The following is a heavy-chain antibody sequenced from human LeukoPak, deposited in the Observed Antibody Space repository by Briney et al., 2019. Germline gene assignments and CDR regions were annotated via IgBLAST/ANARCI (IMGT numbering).Heavy chain of an antibody. CDR1: GTSVSNDHYY. CDR3: ARGKYSSTWYIYDP. Sequence: PSETLSLTCTVTGTSVSNDHYYWSWIRQPPGKGLEWIGYIYNSVNTNYSPSLKSRVTMSADTSKNQISLKLSAETVADTAIYYCARGKYSSTWYIYDPWGQGALVTVSS. CDR2: IYNSVNT. J-gene: IGHJ5*02. D-gene: IGHD6-13*01. V-gene: IGHV4-61*01.